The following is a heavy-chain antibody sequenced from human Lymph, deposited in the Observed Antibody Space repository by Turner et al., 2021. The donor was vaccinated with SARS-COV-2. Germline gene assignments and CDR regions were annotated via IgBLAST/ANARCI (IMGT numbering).Heavy chain of an antibody. V-gene: IGHV4-31*03. CDR3: ARARTAGTNYPGDFDY. D-gene: IGHD1-1*01. Sequence: QVQLQESGPGLVKPSQTLSLTCTVSGGSISSGGYYWSWIRQHPGKGLEWIGYIYCSGSTYYNPSLKSRVTISVDTSKNQFSLKLSSVTAADTAVYYCARARTAGTNYPGDFDYWGQGTLVTVSS. CDR1: GGSISSGGYY. CDR2: IYCSGST. J-gene: IGHJ4*02.